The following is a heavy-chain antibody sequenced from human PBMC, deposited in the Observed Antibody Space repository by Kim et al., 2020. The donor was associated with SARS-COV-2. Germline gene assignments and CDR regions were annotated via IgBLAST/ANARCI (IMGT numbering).Heavy chain of an antibody. Sequence: GGSLRLSCAASGFTFSSYSMNWVRQAPGKGLEWVSSISSSSSYIYYADSVKGRFTISRDNAKNSLYLQMNSLRAEDTAVYYCARDYKAVAGMGAFDIWGQGTMVTVSS. V-gene: IGHV3-21*01. CDR2: ISSSSSYI. CDR1: GFTFSSYS. D-gene: IGHD6-19*01. CDR3: ARDYKAVAGMGAFDI. J-gene: IGHJ3*02.